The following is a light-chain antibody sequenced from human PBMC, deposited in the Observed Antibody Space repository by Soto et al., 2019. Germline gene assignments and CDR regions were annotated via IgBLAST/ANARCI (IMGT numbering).Light chain of an antibody. CDR3: QQYNNWPPT. Sequence: IVLTQSPATLSLSPGERATLSCRASQTVSSSLACYQQKPGQAPRLLIYNVSTTATGIPDRISGSGSGTEFTLTISSLQSEDLAVYYCQQYNNWPPTFGRGTRLEI. J-gene: IGKJ5*01. V-gene: IGKV3-15*01. CDR1: QTVSSS. CDR2: NVS.